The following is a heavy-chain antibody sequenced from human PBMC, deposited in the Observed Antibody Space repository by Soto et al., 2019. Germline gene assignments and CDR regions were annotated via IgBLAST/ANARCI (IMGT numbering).Heavy chain of an antibody. CDR3: ARIPGSDYSDPHDF. CDR2: ITHRGSP. V-gene: IGHV4-34*01. CDR1: GGSFSGYH. D-gene: IGHD4-17*01. J-gene: IGHJ4*02. Sequence: SETLSLTCAVYGGSFSGYHWTWIRQPPGRGLDWIGEITHRGSPNYNLSLKSRVTISIDTSKNQFSLNLRSVTAADTAVYYCARIPGSDYSDPHDFWGQGNLVTVSS.